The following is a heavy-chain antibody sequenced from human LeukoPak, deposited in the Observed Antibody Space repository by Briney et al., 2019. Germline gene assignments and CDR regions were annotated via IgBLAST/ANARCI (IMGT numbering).Heavy chain of an antibody. CDR2: ISPSDSST. CDR3: AKRGSGEDY. Sequence: RGSLRLSCAASGFTFSNYAMSWVRQAPGKGLDWVSTISPSDSSTYYADSVKGRFTISRDNSKNTLYLQMNSLRAEDTAVYYCAKRGSGEDYWGQGTLVTVSS. V-gene: IGHV3-23*01. J-gene: IGHJ4*02. D-gene: IGHD6-19*01. CDR1: GFTFSNYA.